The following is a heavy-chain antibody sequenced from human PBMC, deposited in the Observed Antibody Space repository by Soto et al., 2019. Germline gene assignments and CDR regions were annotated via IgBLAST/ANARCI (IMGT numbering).Heavy chain of an antibody. CDR3: VRVTTMHLFDS. Sequence: ASVKVSCKASGYTFTSYYMHWVRQAPGQGLEWMGIINPSGGSTSYAQKFQGRVTMTRDTSTSTVYMELNSLTAEDTALYYCVRVTTMHLFDSWGQGTLVTVSS. CDR1: GYTFTSYY. D-gene: IGHD5-18*01. CDR2: INPSGGST. V-gene: IGHV1-46*01. J-gene: IGHJ4*02.